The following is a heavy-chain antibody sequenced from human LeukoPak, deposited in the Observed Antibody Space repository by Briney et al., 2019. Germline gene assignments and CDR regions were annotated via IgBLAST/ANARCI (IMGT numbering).Heavy chain of an antibody. J-gene: IGHJ4*02. CDR1: GFTFSSYG. CDR3: ANVVGDY. V-gene: IGHV3-30*18. Sequence: GGSLRLSCAASGFTFSSYGMHWVRQAPGKGLEWVAVISYDGSNKYYADSVKGRFTISRDNPKNTLYLQMNSLRAEDTAVYYCANVVGDYWGQGTLVTVSS. D-gene: IGHD2-21*01. CDR2: ISYDGSNK.